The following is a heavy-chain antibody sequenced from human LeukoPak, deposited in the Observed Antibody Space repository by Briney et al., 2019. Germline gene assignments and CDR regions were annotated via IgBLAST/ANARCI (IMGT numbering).Heavy chain of an antibody. CDR1: GFTFIDYD. Sequence: GGSLRLSCAAAGFTFIDYDMRWVRQVVGKGLGWVWAIVMRGDTHYSGSVKGRFTISRENAESSLYMQMNSLRAEDTAVYYCARGGIQVSGIDEFDYWGQGTLVTVSS. J-gene: IGHJ4*02. CDR2: IVMRGDT. D-gene: IGHD6-19*01. CDR3: ARGGIQVSGIDEFDY. V-gene: IGHV3-13*01.